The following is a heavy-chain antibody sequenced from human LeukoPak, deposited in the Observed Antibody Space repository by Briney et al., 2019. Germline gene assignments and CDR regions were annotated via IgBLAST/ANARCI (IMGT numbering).Heavy chain of an antibody. Sequence: SETLSLTCAVSGGSISSSNWWSWVRQPPGKGLEWIGEIYHSGSTNYNPSLKSRVTISVDKSKNQFSLKLSSVTAADTAVYYCARGDNDYGAYYFDYWGQGTLVTVSS. CDR2: IYHSGST. CDR3: ARGDNDYGAYYFDY. CDR1: GGSISSSNW. V-gene: IGHV4-4*02. J-gene: IGHJ4*02. D-gene: IGHD4-17*01.